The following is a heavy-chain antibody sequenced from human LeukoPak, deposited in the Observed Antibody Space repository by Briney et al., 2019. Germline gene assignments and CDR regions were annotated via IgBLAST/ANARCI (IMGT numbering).Heavy chain of an antibody. CDR1: GGSISSSSYY. V-gene: IGHV3-48*02. CDR3: ARDYRYYDSSGYYSFDY. Sequence: ETLSLTCTVSGGSISSSSYYWGWVRQAPGKGLAWVSYISGNSKTIYYADSVKGRFTISRDNAKNSLYLQMNSLRDEDTAVYYCARDYRYYDSSGYYSFDYWGQGTLVTVSS. CDR2: ISGNSKTI. D-gene: IGHD3-22*01. J-gene: IGHJ4*02.